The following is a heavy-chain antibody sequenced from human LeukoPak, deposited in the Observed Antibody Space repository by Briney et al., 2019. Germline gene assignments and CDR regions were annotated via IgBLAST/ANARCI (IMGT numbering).Heavy chain of an antibody. CDR2: IYYSGST. V-gene: IGHV4-59*11. J-gene: IGHJ5*02. Sequence: SETLSLTCTASGGSISSHYWSWIRQPPGKGLEWIGYIYYSGSTNYNPSLKSRVTISVDTSKNQFSLKLSSVTAADTAVYYCASLQGMYNWFDPWGQGTLVTVSS. CDR3: ASLQGMYNWFDP. CDR1: GGSISSHY.